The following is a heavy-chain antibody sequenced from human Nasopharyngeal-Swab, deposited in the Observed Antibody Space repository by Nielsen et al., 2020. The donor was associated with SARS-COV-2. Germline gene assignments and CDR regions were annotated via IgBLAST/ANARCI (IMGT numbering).Heavy chain of an antibody. J-gene: IGHJ6*02. Sequence: ASVKVSCKVSGYTLTELSMHWVRQAPGKGLEWMGGFDPEDGETIYAQKFQGRVTMTEDTSTDTAYMELSSLRSGDTAVYYCATGFAITMVRGVRYYYYGMDVWGQGTTVTVSS. V-gene: IGHV1-24*01. CDR3: ATGFAITMVRGVRYYYYGMDV. D-gene: IGHD3-10*01. CDR1: GYTLTELS. CDR2: FDPEDGET.